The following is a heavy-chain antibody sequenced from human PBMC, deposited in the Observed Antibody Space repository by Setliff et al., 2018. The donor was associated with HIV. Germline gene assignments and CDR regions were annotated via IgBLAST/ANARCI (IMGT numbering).Heavy chain of an antibody. D-gene: IGHD4-17*01. CDR2: IHHTGHI. V-gene: IGHV4-34*01. CDR1: GESSNDYY. CDR3: ARFEVTPVTTRDS. Sequence: LSLPCAFYGESSNDYYWNWIRQPPGKGLEWIGEIHHTGHINNHPSFKSRVTISLDKSTNQFSLKMKSVTAADSAVYYCARFEVTPVTTRDSWGQGTLVTVS. J-gene: IGHJ4*02.